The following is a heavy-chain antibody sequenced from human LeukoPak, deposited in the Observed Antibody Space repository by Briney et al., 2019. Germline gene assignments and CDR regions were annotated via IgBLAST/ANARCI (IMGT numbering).Heavy chain of an antibody. CDR1: GFTFSSYS. CDR3: ARGDYDILTGYYRGFDY. V-gene: IGHV3-48*02. CDR2: ISSSSSTI. J-gene: IGHJ4*02. D-gene: IGHD3-9*01. Sequence: PGGSLRLSCAASGFTFSSYSMNWVRQAPGKGLEWVSYISSSSSTIYYADSVKGRFTISRYNAKNSLYLQMNSLRDEDTAVYYCARGDYDILTGYYRGFDYWGQGTLVTVSS.